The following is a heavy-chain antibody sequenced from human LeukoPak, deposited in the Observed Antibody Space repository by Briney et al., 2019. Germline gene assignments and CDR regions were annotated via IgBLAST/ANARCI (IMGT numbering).Heavy chain of an antibody. Sequence: SETLSLTCAVYGGSFSGYYWSWIRQPPGKGLEWIGEINHSGSTNYNPSLKSRVTISVDTSKNQFSLKLSSVTAADTAVYYCARDRLCLGEFDPWGQGTLVTVSS. D-gene: IGHD3-16*01. CDR2: INHSGST. J-gene: IGHJ5*02. CDR1: GGSFSGYY. V-gene: IGHV4-34*01. CDR3: ARDRLCLGEFDP.